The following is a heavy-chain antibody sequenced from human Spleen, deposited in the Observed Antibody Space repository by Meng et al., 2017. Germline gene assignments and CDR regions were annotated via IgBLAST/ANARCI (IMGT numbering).Heavy chain of an antibody. Sequence: ASVKVSCKPSGYSFTAYYIHWVRQAPGQGLEWLGHINPNSGDTLYAQKFQGRVSMTGDTSISTAYVELSSLRSDDTAVYYCVRDENISLGKLFGDYWGQGPVATVSS. J-gene: IGHJ4*02. V-gene: IGHV1-2*06. CDR2: INPNSGDT. D-gene: IGHD2-21*01. CDR3: VRDENISLGKLFGDY. CDR1: GYSFTAYY.